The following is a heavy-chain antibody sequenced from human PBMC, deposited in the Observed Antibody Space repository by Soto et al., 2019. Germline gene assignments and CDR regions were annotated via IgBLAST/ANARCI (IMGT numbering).Heavy chain of an antibody. V-gene: IGHV3-49*03. J-gene: IGHJ5*02. CDR2: IRSKAYGGTT. CDR3: TRVPDLRFLEWLSPGHWFDP. CDR1: GFTFGDYA. Sequence: GGSLRLSCTASGFTFGDYAMSWFRQAPGKGLEWVGFIRSKAYGGTTEYAASVKGRFTISRDDSKSIAYLQMNSLKTEDTAVYYCTRVPDLRFLEWLSPGHWFDPWGQGTLVTSPQ. D-gene: IGHD3-3*01.